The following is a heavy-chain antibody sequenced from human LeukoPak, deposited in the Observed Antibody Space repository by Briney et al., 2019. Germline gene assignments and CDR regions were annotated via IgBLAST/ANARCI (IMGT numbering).Heavy chain of an antibody. CDR2: INDSGNT. CDR1: GGSISIYD. J-gene: IGHJ6*03. D-gene: IGHD2-2*03. Sequence: SETLSLTCTVSGGSISIYDWRWLRQPPGKGLEGIGYINDSGNTKYNPSLESRVTISVDTSKNQFSLNLYYVTAADTAVYYCAREIGYCSSTSCYAGSDYYYYYMDVWGKGTTVTVSS. CDR3: AREIGYCSSTSCYAGSDYYYYYMDV. V-gene: IGHV4-59*12.